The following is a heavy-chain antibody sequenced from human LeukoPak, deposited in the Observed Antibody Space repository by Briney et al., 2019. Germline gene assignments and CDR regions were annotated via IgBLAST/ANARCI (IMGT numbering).Heavy chain of an antibody. V-gene: IGHV3-21*01. CDR2: ISSSSSYI. J-gene: IGHJ3*02. CDR3: ASDIAVAGTSGTAFDI. D-gene: IGHD6-19*01. Sequence: PGGSLRLSCAASGLTFSSYSMNWVRQAPGKGLEWVSSISSSSSYIYYADSVKGRFTISRDNAKNSLYLRMNSLRAEDTAVYYCASDIAVAGTSGTAFDIWGQGTMVTVSS. CDR1: GLTFSSYS.